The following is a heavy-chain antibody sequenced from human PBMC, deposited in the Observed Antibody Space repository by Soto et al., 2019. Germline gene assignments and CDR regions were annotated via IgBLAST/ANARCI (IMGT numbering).Heavy chain of an antibody. CDR1: GFAFSAYA. D-gene: IGHD3-22*01. J-gene: IGHJ4*02. CDR2: ITGNGGST. CDR3: VKPYSSGPSCY. Sequence: QTGGSLRLSCTASGFAFSAYAMHWVRQAPGEGLEYVSAITGNGGSTYNADSVKGRFSISRDNSKNTLYLQLSSLRPEDTAVYYCVKPYSSGPSCYWGQGTLVTVSS. V-gene: IGHV3-64D*08.